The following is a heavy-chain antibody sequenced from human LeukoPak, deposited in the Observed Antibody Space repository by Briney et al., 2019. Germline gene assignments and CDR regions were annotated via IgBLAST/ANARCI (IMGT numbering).Heavy chain of an antibody. V-gene: IGHV4-59*08. CDR1: GGSTNTYF. CDR3: ARHIGWGVGRFDY. CDR2: MYYSGSS. J-gene: IGHJ4*02. D-gene: IGHD3-10*01. Sequence: PSETLSLTCSVSGGSTNTYFWSWIRQPPGRGLEWIGYMYYSGSSNYNPSLKSRATMSVDTSKNQFSLRLNSVTAADTAVYYCARHIGWGVGRFDYWGQGNLVTVSA.